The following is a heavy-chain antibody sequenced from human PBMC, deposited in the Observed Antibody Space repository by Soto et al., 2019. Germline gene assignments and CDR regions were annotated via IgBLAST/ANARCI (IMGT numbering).Heavy chain of an antibody. J-gene: IGHJ6*02. CDR3: ARDTDAANGMDV. CDR1: GFTFSSYG. CDR2: IWYDGSNK. Sequence: QAQLVESGGGVVQPGRSLRLSCAASGFTFSSYGMHWVRQAPGKGLEWVAVIWYDGSNKYYADSVKGRFTISRDNSKNTLYLQVNSLRAEDTAVYYCARDTDAANGMDVWGQGTTVTVSS. V-gene: IGHV3-33*01. D-gene: IGHD5-18*01.